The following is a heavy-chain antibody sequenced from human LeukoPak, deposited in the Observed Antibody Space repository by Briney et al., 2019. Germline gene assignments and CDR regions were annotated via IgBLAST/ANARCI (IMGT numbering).Heavy chain of an antibody. J-gene: IGHJ4*02. V-gene: IGHV4-59*08. CDR1: GGSIRSYY. D-gene: IGHD4-17*01. CDR3: ARHSLNYGDPLDY. CDR2: IYNSGST. Sequence: SETLSLTCTVSGGSIRSYYWSWIRQPPGKGLEWIGNIYNSGSTNYNPSLKSRVTISLDTSKNQFSLKLSSVTAADTAVYYCARHSLNYGDPLDYWGLGTLVTVSS.